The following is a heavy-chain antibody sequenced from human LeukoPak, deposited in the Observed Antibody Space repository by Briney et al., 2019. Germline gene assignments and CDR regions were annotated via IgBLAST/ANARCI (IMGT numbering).Heavy chain of an antibody. CDR1: GFSFSSYR. CDR3: ARGQWPDY. Sequence: GGSLRLSCAASGFSFSSYRMHWVRQAPGKGPVWVSHLNTDGDSTTYADSVMGRFTISRDNANNTLYLQMNSLRAEDTAVFYCARGQWPDYWGQGTLLIVSS. CDR2: LNTDGDST. J-gene: IGHJ4*02. V-gene: IGHV3-74*01. D-gene: IGHD6-19*01.